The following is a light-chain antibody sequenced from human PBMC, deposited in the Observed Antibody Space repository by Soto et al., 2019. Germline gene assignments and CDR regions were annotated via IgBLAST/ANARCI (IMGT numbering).Light chain of an antibody. CDR3: CSYAGSSTWGV. J-gene: IGLJ2*01. V-gene: IGLV2-23*02. CDR2: EVT. Sequence: QSVLTQPASVSGSPGQSISISCTGTSSDVGSYSLVSWYQQHPGKAPKLMIYEVTKRPSGVSNRFSGSKSGDTASLTISGLQAEDEADYYCCSYAGSSTWGVFGGGTKVTVL. CDR1: SSDVGSYSL.